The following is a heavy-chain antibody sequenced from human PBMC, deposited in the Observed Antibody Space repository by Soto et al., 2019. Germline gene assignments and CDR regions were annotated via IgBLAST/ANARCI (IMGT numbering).Heavy chain of an antibody. CDR3: ARVIPYQPLLHDS. Sequence: SVKVSCKASGVTFSSYAIRWVRQAPGQGLEWMGGIIPIFGTANYAQKFQGRVTITADESKRTAYMELSSLRSEDTAVYYCARVIPYQPLLHDSLGQGTLVTVPS. CDR1: GVTFSSYA. V-gene: IGHV1-69*13. J-gene: IGHJ4*02. D-gene: IGHD2-2*01. CDR2: IIPIFGTA.